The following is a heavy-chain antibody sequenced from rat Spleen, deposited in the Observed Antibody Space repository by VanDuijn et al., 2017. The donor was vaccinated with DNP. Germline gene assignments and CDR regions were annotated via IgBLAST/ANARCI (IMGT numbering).Heavy chain of an antibody. J-gene: IGHJ2*01. D-gene: IGHD1-1*01. V-gene: IGHV2S12*01. CDR3: TREGYYSALDY. CDR1: GFSLTTYG. Sequence: QVQLKESGPGLVQPSQTLSLTCTVSGFSLTTYGVAWVRQPPGKGLEWIAAISSGGITYYNSPLKSRLSISRDTSKSQVFLKMSSLQTEDTAIYFCTREGYYSALDYWGQGVMVTVSS. CDR2: ISSGGIT.